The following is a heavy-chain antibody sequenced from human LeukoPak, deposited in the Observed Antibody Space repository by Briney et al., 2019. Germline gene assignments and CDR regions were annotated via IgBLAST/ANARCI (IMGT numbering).Heavy chain of an antibody. CDR1: GFTFSSYA. CDR3: ARDLYGDLDFDI. CDR2: ISGSGGST. J-gene: IGHJ3*02. Sequence: GGSLRLSCAASGFTFSSYAMSWVRQAPGKGLEWVSAISGSGGSTYYADSVKGRFTISRDNSKNTLYLQMNGLRAEDTAVYYCARDLYGDLDFDIWGQGTMVTVSS. V-gene: IGHV3-23*01. D-gene: IGHD4-17*01.